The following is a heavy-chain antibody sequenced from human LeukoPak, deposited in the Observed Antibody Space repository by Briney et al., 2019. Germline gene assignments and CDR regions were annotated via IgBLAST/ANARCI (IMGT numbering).Heavy chain of an antibody. CDR1: GYTFTSYD. CDR2: MNLNSGNT. D-gene: IGHD3-3*01. J-gene: IGHJ5*02. V-gene: IGHV1-8*01. CDR3: ARGGVGYDVWSGYFSVQGSHNWFDP. Sequence: ASVKLSCKASGYTFTSYDINWVRQATGQGLEWMGWMNLNSGNTGYAQKVQGRVTMTRNTSIITAYMELTSLRSADTAVYYCARGGVGYDVWSGYFSVQGSHNWFDPWGQGTLVAVSS.